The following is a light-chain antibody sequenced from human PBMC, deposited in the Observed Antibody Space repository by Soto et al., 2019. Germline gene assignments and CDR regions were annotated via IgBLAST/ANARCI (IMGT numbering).Light chain of an antibody. CDR3: QQYDELPYT. J-gene: IGKJ2*01. CDR2: GAS. CDR1: QDINNY. Sequence: DIQMTQSPSSLSASVGDRVTITCQASQDINNYLNWYQQKPGKAPNLLIYGASNLETGVPSRFSGSASGADFTFTISSLPPEDIATYYCQQYDELPYTFGQGTKLEIK. V-gene: IGKV1-33*01.